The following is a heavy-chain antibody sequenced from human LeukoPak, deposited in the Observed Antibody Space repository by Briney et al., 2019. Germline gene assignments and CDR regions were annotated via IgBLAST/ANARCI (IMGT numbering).Heavy chain of an antibody. J-gene: IGHJ4*02. CDR1: GFTFSSYG. V-gene: IGHV3-7*03. D-gene: IGHD3-10*01. CDR3: ARGGVDYYGSGTYYLMYYFDY. Sequence: GGSLRLSCAASGFTFSSYGMHWVRQAPGKGLEWVANINQDGSEKHYVDFLKGRFTISRDNANNSLYLEMNNLSAEDTAVYFCARGGVDYYGSGTYYLMYYFDYWGQGALVTVSS. CDR2: INQDGSEK.